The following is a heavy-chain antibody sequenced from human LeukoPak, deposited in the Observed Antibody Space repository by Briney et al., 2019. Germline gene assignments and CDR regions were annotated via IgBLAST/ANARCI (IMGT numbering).Heavy chain of an antibody. V-gene: IGHV4-30-2*01. CDR3: ARGYSSGWYYDY. CDR2: IYHSGST. D-gene: IGHD6-19*01. J-gene: IGHJ4*02. CDR1: GGSISSGGYS. Sequence: SQTLSLTCAVSGGSISSGGYSWSWIRQPPGEGLEWIGYIYHSGSTYYNPSLKSRVTISVDRSRNQFSLKLSSVTAADTAVYYCARGYSSGWYYDYWGQGTLVTVSA.